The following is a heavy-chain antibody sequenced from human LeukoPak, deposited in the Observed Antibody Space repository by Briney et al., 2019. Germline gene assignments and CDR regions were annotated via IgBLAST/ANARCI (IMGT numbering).Heavy chain of an antibody. J-gene: IGHJ6*03. D-gene: IGHD6-6*01. Sequence: SETLSLTCTVSGGSISSGNYYWSWIRQPAGKGLEWIGRIYSSGSTNYNPSLKSRVTISVDTSKNQFSLKLSSVTAADTAVYYCARGGQLVSGYYYYMDVWGKGTTVTVSS. CDR3: ARGGQLVSGYYYYMDV. V-gene: IGHV4-61*02. CDR1: GGSISSGNYY. CDR2: IYSSGST.